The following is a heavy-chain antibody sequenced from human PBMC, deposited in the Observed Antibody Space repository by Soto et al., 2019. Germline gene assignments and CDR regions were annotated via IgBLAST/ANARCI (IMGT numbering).Heavy chain of an antibody. J-gene: IGHJ5*02. V-gene: IGHV4-31*03. CDR1: GGSISSGGYY. Sequence: SETLSLTCTVSGGSISSGGYYWSWIRQHPGKGLEWIGYIYYSGSTYYNPSLKSRVTISVDTSKNQFSLKLSSVTAADTAVYYCARVPYGGINWFDPWGQGTLVTVSS. D-gene: IGHD4-17*01. CDR2: IYYSGST. CDR3: ARVPYGGINWFDP.